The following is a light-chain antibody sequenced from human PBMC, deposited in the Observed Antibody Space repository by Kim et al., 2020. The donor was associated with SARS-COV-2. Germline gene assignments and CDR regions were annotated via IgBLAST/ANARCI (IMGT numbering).Light chain of an antibody. CDR3: QQYGTSPLT. Sequence: SAGERATRASRASQRVTSNYVDWYQQKAGRAPRLLIYGASTRAAGTPDRFSGSGSGTDFTLTISRLEPEDFAVYYCQQYGTSPLTFGGGTKVDIK. V-gene: IGKV3-20*01. CDR2: GAS. CDR1: QRVTSNY. J-gene: IGKJ4*02.